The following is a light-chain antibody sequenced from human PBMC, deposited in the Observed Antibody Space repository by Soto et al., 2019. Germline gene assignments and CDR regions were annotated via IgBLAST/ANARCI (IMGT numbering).Light chain of an antibody. CDR2: DAS. Sequence: DIPMTQSPSALSASPGDRATIPCRASQSISSWLAWYQQKPGKAPKLLIYDASTLQSGVPSRYSGSGSGTEFTLTISNLQPDDFATDYCQQYESHSPWTFGQGTKVDIK. CDR3: QQYESHSPWT. CDR1: QSISSW. V-gene: IGKV1-5*01. J-gene: IGKJ1*01.